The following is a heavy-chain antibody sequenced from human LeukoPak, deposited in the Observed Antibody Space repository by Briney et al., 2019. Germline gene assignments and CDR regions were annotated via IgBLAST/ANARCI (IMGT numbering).Heavy chain of an antibody. D-gene: IGHD3-10*01. CDR2: INSDGSSS. V-gene: IGHV3-74*01. J-gene: IGHJ4*02. CDR3: ARDLDPVITMVRGVTTEEGDDY. Sequence: GGSLRLYCAASGFTFSSYWMHWVRQAPGKGLVWVSRINSDGSSSSYADSVKGRFTISRYNAKNTLYLQMNSLRAEDTAVYYCARDLDPVITMVRGVTTEEGDDYWGQGTLVTVSS. CDR1: GFTFSSYW.